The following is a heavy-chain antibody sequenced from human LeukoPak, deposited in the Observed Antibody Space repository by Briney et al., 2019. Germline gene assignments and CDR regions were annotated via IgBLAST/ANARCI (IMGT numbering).Heavy chain of an antibody. J-gene: IGHJ6*03. D-gene: IGHD1-7*01. CDR2: ISSSSYI. CDR1: GFTFSSYS. V-gene: IGHV3-21*01. Sequence: GSQRLSCAASGFTFSSYSMNWVRQAPGKGLEWVSSISSSSYIYYADSVKGRFTISKDNAKNSLYLQMNSLRAEDTAVYYCARGTYNWNFGSGYYMDVWGKGTTVTVSS. CDR3: ARGTYNWNFGSGYYMDV.